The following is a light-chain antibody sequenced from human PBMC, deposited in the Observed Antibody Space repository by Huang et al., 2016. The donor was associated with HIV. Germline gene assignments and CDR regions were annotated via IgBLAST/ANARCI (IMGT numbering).Light chain of an antibody. CDR3: QQCNKWPLT. V-gene: IGKV3-15*01. Sequence: EIVMTPSPATLSVSPGERAILSCRASQNVDNNLAWYQQKPGQAPRLLIYPASTRATGIPARFSGSGSGTEFTLTSSGLQSEDFAVYYCQQCNKWPLTFGGGTKVEIK. CDR1: QNVDNN. J-gene: IGKJ4*01. CDR2: PAS.